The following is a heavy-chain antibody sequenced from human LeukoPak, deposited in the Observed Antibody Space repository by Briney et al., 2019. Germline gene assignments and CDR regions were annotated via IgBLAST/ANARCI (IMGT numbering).Heavy chain of an antibody. CDR3: ARGTGYNTGRSLDY. Sequence: QSGGSLRLSCTASGFTFSSYSMIWVRQAPGKGLEWVSAISGSGGTTYYADSVKGRFTFSRDNSKNTLYLQMNSLRSEDTAVYYCARGTGYNTGRSLDYWGQGTLVTVSS. D-gene: IGHD1-14*01. CDR2: ISGSGGTT. CDR1: GFTFSSYS. V-gene: IGHV3-23*01. J-gene: IGHJ4*02.